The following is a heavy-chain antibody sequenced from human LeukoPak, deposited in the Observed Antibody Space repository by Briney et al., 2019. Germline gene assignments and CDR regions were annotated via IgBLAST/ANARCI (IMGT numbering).Heavy chain of an antibody. Sequence: GGSLRLSCAASGFTFSTSAMNWVRQAPGKGLEWVAVISYDGSNKYYADSVKGRFTISRDNSKNTLYLQMNSLRAEDTAVYYCAKETYYGSEDYFDYWGQGTLVTVSS. CDR1: GFTFSTSA. CDR2: ISYDGSNK. D-gene: IGHD3-10*01. V-gene: IGHV3-30*04. J-gene: IGHJ4*02. CDR3: AKETYYGSEDYFDY.